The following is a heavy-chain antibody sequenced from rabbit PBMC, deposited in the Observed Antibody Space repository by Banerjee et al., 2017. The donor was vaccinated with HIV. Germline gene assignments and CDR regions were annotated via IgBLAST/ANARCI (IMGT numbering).Heavy chain of an antibody. D-gene: IGHD6-1*01. CDR1: GFDFRHYR. V-gene: IGHV1S47*01. J-gene: IGHJ3*01. CDR3: VRDQARMLDL. Sequence: QERLVESGGGLVPAEGSLPISCKAFGFDFRHYRVSWVRQAPGKGLEWIGYIDPIFTTTHYASWVNGRFTISRDIDQNTLYLQLNSLTAADTATYFCVRDQARMLDLRGQGTLVTVS. CDR2: IDPIFTTT.